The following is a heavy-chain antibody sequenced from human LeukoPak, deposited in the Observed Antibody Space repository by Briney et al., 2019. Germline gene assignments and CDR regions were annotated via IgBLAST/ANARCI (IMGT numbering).Heavy chain of an antibody. Sequence: SETLSLTCTVSGYSISSGYYWGWIRQPPGKGLEWIGSIYHSGSTYYNPSLKSRVTISVDTSKNQFSLKLSSVTAADTAVYYCVTVPGNYDILTGYYMGGYFDYWGQGTLVTVSS. J-gene: IGHJ4*02. D-gene: IGHD3-9*01. V-gene: IGHV4-38-2*02. CDR1: GYSISSGYY. CDR2: IYHSGST. CDR3: VTVPGNYDILTGYYMGGYFDY.